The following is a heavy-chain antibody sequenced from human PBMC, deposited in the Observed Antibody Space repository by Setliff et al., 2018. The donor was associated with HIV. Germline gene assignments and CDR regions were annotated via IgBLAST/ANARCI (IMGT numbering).Heavy chain of an antibody. CDR2: VYHSGKT. Sequence: SETLSLTCTVSGQFISDGYYWGWIRQPPGKGLEWIGSVYHSGKTYYNPSLKSRVTMSADTSKNQISLMLRSMTAADTAVYYCAKHDFGEGSCFDPRGQGSLVTV. CDR1: GQFISDGYY. D-gene: IGHD3-16*01. V-gene: IGHV4-38-2*02. J-gene: IGHJ5*02. CDR3: AKHDFGEGSCFDP.